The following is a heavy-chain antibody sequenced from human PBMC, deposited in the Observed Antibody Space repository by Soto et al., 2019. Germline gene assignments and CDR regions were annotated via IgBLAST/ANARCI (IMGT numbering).Heavy chain of an antibody. D-gene: IGHD6-13*01. J-gene: IGHJ2*01. CDR1: GYTFTSYA. Sequence: ASVKVSCKASGYTFTSYAMHWVRQAPGQRLEWMGWINAGNGNTKYSQKFQGRVTITRDTSANTAYMELSSLRSEDTAVYYCARANRRVAAAGTWYFDLWGRGTLVTVSS. V-gene: IGHV1-3*01. CDR3: ARANRRVAAAGTWYFDL. CDR2: INAGNGNT.